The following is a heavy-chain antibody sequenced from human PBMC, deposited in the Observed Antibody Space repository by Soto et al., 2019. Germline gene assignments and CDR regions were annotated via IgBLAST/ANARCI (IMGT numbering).Heavy chain of an antibody. CDR2: ISQSDGGNT. V-gene: IGHV3-23*01. J-gene: IGHJ4*01. CDR3: AGWKYDY. CDR1: GFTFRSYG. Sequence: PGGSLRLSCAASGFTFRSYGMIWVRQAPGKGLEWVSAISQSDGGNTYYADSVKGRFTISRGDSKNTLYLQMDSLRPEDTAQYYCAGWKYDYWGHGTQVPVSS. D-gene: IGHD1-7*01.